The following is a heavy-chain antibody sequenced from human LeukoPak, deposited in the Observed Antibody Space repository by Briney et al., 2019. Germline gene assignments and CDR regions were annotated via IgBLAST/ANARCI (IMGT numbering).Heavy chain of an antibody. CDR3: AKLARAPATPESVMGVTAAFEY. Sequence: GGSLRLSCAASGFTFSSSAMSWVRQAPGKGLEWVSVISGSGGSTYYADSVRGRFTISRDNSKKTLYLQMNSLGAEDTAVYYCAKLARAPATPESVMGVTAAFEYWGQGSLVTVSS. CDR1: GFTFSSSA. J-gene: IGHJ4*02. V-gene: IGHV3-23*01. CDR2: ISGSGGST. D-gene: IGHD1-26*01.